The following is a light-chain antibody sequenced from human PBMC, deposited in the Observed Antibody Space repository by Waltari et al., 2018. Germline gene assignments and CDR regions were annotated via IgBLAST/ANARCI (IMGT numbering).Light chain of an antibody. J-gene: IGKJ1*01. CDR1: KIVLYNSNIKNS. CDR3: KKYYSSPRR. V-gene: IGKV4-1*01. CDR2: WPS. Sequence: RPPMKSKSSKIVLYNSNIKNSLACNQQNPGRPPKRLISWPSPRQSGVPARLSGGGSGTNFTSTISTLQAENLAVYYCKKYYSSPRRFGKGTKVKSN.